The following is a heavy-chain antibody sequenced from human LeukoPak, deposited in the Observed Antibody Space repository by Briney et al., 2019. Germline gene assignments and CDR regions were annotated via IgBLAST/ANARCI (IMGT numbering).Heavy chain of an antibody. V-gene: IGHV3-30-3*01. CDR3: AGEVTGLFPVMDDY. CDR1: GFTFSSYA. J-gene: IGHJ4*02. CDR2: ISYDGSNK. Sequence: GGSLRLSCAASGFTFSSYAMHWVRQAPGKGLEWVAVISYDGSNKYYADSVKGRFTISRDNSKNTLYLQMNSLRAEDTAVYYCAGEVTGLFPVMDDYWGQGTLVTVSS. D-gene: IGHD2-21*01.